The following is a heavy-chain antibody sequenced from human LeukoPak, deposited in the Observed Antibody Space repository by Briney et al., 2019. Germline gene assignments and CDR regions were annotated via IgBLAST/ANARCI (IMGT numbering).Heavy chain of an antibody. CDR1: GFTFSSYG. D-gene: IGHD2-2*02. CDR2: IWYDGSNK. V-gene: IGHV3-33*06. CDR3: AKQAYCSSTSCYIGRRLDY. Sequence: PGGSLRLSCAASGFTFSSYGMHWVRQAPGKGLEWVAVIWYDGSNKYYADSVKGRYTISRDNSKNTLYLQMNSLRAEDTAVYYRAKQAYCSSTSCYIGRRLDYWGQGTLVTVSS. J-gene: IGHJ4*02.